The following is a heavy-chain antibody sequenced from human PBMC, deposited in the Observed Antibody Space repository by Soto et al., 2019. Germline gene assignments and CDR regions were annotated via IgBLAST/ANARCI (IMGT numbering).Heavy chain of an antibody. J-gene: IGHJ5*02. CDR1: GGYISSGGYY. Sequence: TSETLSLTCTVSGGYISSGGYYWSWIRQHPGKGLEWIGYIYYSGSTYYNPSLKSRVTISVDTSKNQFSLKLSSVTAADTAVYYCARDAAGSSWYMGWFDPWGQGTLVTVSS. D-gene: IGHD6-13*01. V-gene: IGHV4-31*03. CDR3: ARDAAGSSWYMGWFDP. CDR2: IYYSGST.